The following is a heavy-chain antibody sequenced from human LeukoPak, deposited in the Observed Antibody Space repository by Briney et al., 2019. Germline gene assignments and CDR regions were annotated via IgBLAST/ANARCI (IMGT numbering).Heavy chain of an antibody. Sequence: GGSLRLSCAASGFTFSSYAMHWVRQAPGKGLEWVAVISYDGSNKYYADSVKGRFTISRDNSKNTLYLQMNSLRAEDTAVYYCAKGTDFWSGPNWFDPWGQGTLVTVSS. CDR3: AKGTDFWSGPNWFDP. D-gene: IGHD3-3*01. CDR1: GFTFSSYA. J-gene: IGHJ5*02. V-gene: IGHV3-30-3*01. CDR2: ISYDGSNK.